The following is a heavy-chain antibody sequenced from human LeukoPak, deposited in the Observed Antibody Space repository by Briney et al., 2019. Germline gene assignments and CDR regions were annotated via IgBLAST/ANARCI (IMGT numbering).Heavy chain of an antibody. V-gene: IGHV4-59*08. CDR2: IYYSGST. J-gene: IGHJ4*02. Sequence: PSETLSLTCAVSGGSISSYYWSWIRRPPGKGLEWIGYIYYSGSTNYNPSLKSRVTISVDTSKNQFSLKLSSVTAADTAVYYCARSISGSRLFLDYWGQGTLVTVSS. CDR1: GGSISSYY. CDR3: ARSISGSRLFLDY. D-gene: IGHD1-26*01.